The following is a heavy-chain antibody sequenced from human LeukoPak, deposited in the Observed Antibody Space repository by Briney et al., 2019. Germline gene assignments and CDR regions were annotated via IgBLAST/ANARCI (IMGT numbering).Heavy chain of an antibody. CDR1: GFTFSSYW. CDR2: INSDGSST. D-gene: IGHD5-24*01. CDR3: ARVLRLQLAGDAFDI. J-gene: IGHJ3*02. Sequence: GGSLRLSCAASGFTFSSYWMHWVRQAPGKGLVWVSRINSDGSSTSYADSVKGRFTISRDNAKNTLYLQMNSPRAEDTAVYYCARVLRLQLAGDAFDIWGQGTMVTVSS. V-gene: IGHV3-74*01.